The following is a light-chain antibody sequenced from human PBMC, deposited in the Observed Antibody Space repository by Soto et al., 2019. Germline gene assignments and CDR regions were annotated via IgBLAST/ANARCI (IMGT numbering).Light chain of an antibody. V-gene: IGLV2-8*01. CDR3: SSYAGSSNV. CDR1: SSDVGGYNY. Sequence: QSALTQPPSASGSPGQSVAISCTGTSSDVGGYNYVSWYQQHSGKAPKLMIYEVNKRPSGVPDRFSGPKSGNTASLTVSGLQAEDEADYYCSSYAGSSNVFGTGTKVTVL. CDR2: EVN. J-gene: IGLJ1*01.